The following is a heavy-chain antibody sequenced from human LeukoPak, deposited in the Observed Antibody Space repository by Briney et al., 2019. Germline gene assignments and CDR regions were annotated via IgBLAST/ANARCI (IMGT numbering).Heavy chain of an antibody. Sequence: GGSLRLSCAASGFTFSSYAMNWVRQAPGKGLEWVAGISSGDRTFHAESVKGRFTISRDKSKDTLYLQMNSLRAEDTAVYYGAKDATASPYFHWFDNWGQGTQVIVSS. CDR1: GFTFSSYA. CDR2: ISSGDRT. J-gene: IGHJ4*02. V-gene: IGHV3-23*01. CDR3: AKDATASPYFHWFDN. D-gene: IGHD3-9*01.